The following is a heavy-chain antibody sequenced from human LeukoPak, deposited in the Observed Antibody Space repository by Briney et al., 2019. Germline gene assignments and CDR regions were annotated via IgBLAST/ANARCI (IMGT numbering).Heavy chain of an antibody. D-gene: IGHD3-9*01. CDR1: GFTFSIYG. CDR3: ATRHYDILTGYYAALGY. Sequence: GGSLRLSCAASGFTFSIYGMHWVRQAPGKGLEWVAFIRYDGSNKYYADSVKGRFTISRDNSKSTLYLQMNSLRAEDTAVYYCATRHYDILTGYYAALGYWGQGTLVTVSS. CDR2: IRYDGSNK. J-gene: IGHJ4*02. V-gene: IGHV3-30*02.